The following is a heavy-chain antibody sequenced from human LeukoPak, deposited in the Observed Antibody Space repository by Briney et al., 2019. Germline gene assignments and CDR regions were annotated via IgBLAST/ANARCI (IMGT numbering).Heavy chain of an antibody. CDR1: GGSINNYY. V-gene: IGHV4-59*01. J-gene: IGHJ5*02. CDR3: ARGGAAAGTGNWFDP. Sequence: SETLSLTCTVSGGSINNYYWSWIRQPPGKGLEWIGHIYYSGITNYNPSLKSRVTISVDTSKNQFSLKLSSVTAADTAVYYCARGGAAAGTGNWFDPWGQGTLVTVSS. CDR2: IYYSGIT. D-gene: IGHD6-13*01.